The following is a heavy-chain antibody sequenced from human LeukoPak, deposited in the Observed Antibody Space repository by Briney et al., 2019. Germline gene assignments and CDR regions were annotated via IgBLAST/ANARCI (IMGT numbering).Heavy chain of an antibody. Sequence: SETLSLTCAVSGGSISSGGYSWSWIRQPPGKGLEWIGYIYHSGSTYYNPSLKSRVTISVDKSKNQFSLKLSSVTAADTAVYYCARASSSGWYRSYAFDIWGQGTMVTVSS. D-gene: IGHD6-19*01. J-gene: IGHJ3*02. V-gene: IGHV4-30-2*01. CDR1: GGSISSGGYS. CDR2: IYHSGST. CDR3: ARASSSGWYRSYAFDI.